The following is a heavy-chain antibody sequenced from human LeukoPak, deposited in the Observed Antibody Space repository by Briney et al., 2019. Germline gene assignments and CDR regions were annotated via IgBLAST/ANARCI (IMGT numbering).Heavy chain of an antibody. J-gene: IGHJ6*04. CDR1: GFTFSSYW. V-gene: IGHV3-7*01. Sequence: GGSLRLSCAASGFTFSSYWMSWVRQAPGKGLEWVANIKQDGSEKYYVDSVKGRFTISRDNAKNSLYLQMNSLRAEDTAVYYCARGVTIFGVVGKMDVWGKGTTVTVSS. CDR2: IKQDGSEK. CDR3: ARGVTIFGVVGKMDV. D-gene: IGHD3-3*01.